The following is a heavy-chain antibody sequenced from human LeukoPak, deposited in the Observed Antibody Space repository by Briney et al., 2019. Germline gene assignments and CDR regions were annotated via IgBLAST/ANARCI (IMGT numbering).Heavy chain of an antibody. CDR3: ARSTMVRGVSSY. D-gene: IGHD3-10*01. CDR1: GLTISSYA. Sequence: GGSLRLSCAASGLTISSYAMHWVRQAPGKGLEWVALISYDGSNKYYADSVKGRFTISRDNSKNTLYLQMNSLRAEDTAVYYCARSTMVRGVSSYWGQGTLVTVSS. V-gene: IGHV3-30-3*01. J-gene: IGHJ4*02. CDR2: ISYDGSNK.